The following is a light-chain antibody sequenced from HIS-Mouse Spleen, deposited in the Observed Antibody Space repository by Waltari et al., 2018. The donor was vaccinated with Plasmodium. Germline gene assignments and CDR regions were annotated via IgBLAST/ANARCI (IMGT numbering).Light chain of an antibody. CDR2: EVS. J-gene: IGLJ2*01. Sequence: QSALTQPPSASGSPGQSVTISCTGTSSDVGGYNYVSWYQQHPGKAPKLMIYEVSKRPPGVPARFSGSKSGNTASLTVSGLQAEDEADYYCSSYAGSNNFVVFGGGTKLTVL. CDR3: SSYAGSNNFVV. V-gene: IGLV2-8*01. CDR1: SSDVGGYNY.